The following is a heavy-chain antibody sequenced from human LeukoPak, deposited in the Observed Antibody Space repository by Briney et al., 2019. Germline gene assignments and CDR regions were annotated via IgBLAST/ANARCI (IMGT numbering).Heavy chain of an antibody. Sequence: SETLSLTCAVYGGSFSGYYWSWIRQPPGKGLEWIGEINHSGSTNYNPSLKSRVTISVDTSKNQFSLKLSSVTAAATAVYYCARSLGYCTNGVCYDLPRYWGQGTLVTVSS. CDR3: ARSLGYCTNGVCYDLPRY. D-gene: IGHD2-8*01. J-gene: IGHJ4*02. V-gene: IGHV4-34*01. CDR2: INHSGST. CDR1: GGSFSGYY.